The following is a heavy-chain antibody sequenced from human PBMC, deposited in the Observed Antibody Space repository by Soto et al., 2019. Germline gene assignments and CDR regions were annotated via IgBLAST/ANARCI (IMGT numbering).Heavy chain of an antibody. CDR1: GFTFSSYG. D-gene: IGHD6-19*01. J-gene: IGHJ6*02. CDR2: ISYDGSNK. Sequence: QVQLVESGGGVVQPGRSLRLSCAASGFTFSSYGMHWVRQAPGKGLEWVAVISYDGSNKYYADSVKGRFTISRDKSKNPLYLQMNSLRDEDTAVYYCAKDTSYRYSSGPGDYYYGMDVWGQGTTVTVSS. CDR3: AKDTSYRYSSGPGDYYYGMDV. V-gene: IGHV3-30*18.